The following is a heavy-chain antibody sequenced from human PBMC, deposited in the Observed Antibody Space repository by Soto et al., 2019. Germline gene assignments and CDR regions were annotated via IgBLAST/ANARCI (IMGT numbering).Heavy chain of an antibody. J-gene: IGHJ6*02. V-gene: IGHV4-39*01. D-gene: IGHD6-13*01. CDR3: ARRRIAAAGRAYYYGMDG. CDR1: GGSISSSSYY. Sequence: QLQLPESGPGLVKPSETLSLTCTVSGGSISSSSYYWGWIRQPPGKGLEWIGSIYYSGSTYYNPSRNSRVTIAVDTSKNQFSRKLSSVTAADTAVYYWARRRIAAAGRAYYYGMDGWGQGTTVTVSS. CDR2: IYYSGST.